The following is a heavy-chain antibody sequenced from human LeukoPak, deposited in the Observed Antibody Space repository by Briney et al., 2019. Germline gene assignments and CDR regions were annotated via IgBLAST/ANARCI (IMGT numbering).Heavy chain of an antibody. Sequence: GGPLRLSCAASGFTFSNYWMHWVRQAPGKGLVWVSRINSDGSSTRDADSVKGRFTISRDSAKNTLYLQMNSLRAEDTAVYYCARASSYSSGYDYWGQGTLVTVSS. CDR3: ARASSYSSGYDY. V-gene: IGHV3-74*01. D-gene: IGHD6-19*01. CDR1: GFTFSNYW. J-gene: IGHJ4*02. CDR2: INSDGSST.